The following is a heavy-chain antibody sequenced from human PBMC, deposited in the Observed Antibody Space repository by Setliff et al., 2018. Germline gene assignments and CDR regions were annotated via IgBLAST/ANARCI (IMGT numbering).Heavy chain of an antibody. CDR1: GGSISSYY. CDR3: AREQWLDPPGYYYMDV. Sequence: SETLSLTCTVSGGSISSYYWSWIRQPAGKGLEWIGHIYIGGSANYNPSLKSRVTISLDTSKNQFSLKLNSVTAADTAVYYCAREQWLDPPGYYYMDVWAKGTTVTVSS. D-gene: IGHD6-19*01. V-gene: IGHV4-4*07. CDR2: IYIGGSA. J-gene: IGHJ6*03.